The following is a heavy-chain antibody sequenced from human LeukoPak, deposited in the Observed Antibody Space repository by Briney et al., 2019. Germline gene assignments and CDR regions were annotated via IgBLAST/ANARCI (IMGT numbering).Heavy chain of an antibody. CDR2: INPNSGGT. CDR1: GYTFTGYY. Sequence: ASVKVSCKASGYTFTGYYMHWVRQAPGQGLEWMGWINPNSGGTNYAQKFQGRVTMTRDASISTAYMELSRLRSDDTAVYYCARALVLRLQIPFGYWGQGTLVTVSS. CDR3: ARALVLRLQIPFGY. V-gene: IGHV1-2*02. D-gene: IGHD5/OR15-5a*01. J-gene: IGHJ4*02.